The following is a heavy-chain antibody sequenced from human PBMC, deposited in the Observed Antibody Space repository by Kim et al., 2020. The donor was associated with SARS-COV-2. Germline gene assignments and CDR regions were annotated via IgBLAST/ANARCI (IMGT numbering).Heavy chain of an antibody. CDR2: IYYSGST. CDR3: AREGAVAGFDY. V-gene: IGHV4-59*01. Sequence: SETLSLTCTVSGGSISSYYWSWIRQPPGKGLEWIGYIYYSGSTNYNPSLKSRVTISVDTSKNQFSLKLSSVTAADTAVYYCAREGAVAGFDYWGQGPWSPSPQ. CDR1: GGSISSYY. D-gene: IGHD6-19*01. J-gene: IGHJ4*02.